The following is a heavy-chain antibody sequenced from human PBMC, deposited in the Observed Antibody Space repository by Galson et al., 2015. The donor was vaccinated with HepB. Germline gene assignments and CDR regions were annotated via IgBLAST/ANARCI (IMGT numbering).Heavy chain of an antibody. CDR3: ARANSGSPNMYYYYGMDV. Sequence: SLRLSCAASGFTFSSYAMHWVRQAPGKGLEWVAVISYDGSNKYYADSVKGRFTISRDNSKNTLYLQMNSLRAEDTAVYYCARANSGSPNMYYYYGMDVWGQGTTVTVSS. D-gene: IGHD1-26*01. J-gene: IGHJ6*02. CDR2: ISYDGSNK. CDR1: GFTFSSYA. V-gene: IGHV3-30-3*01.